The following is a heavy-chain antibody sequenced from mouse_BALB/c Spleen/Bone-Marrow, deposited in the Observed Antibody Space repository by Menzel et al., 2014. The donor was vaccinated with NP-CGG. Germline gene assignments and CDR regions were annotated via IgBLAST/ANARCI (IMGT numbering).Heavy chain of an antibody. V-gene: IGHV14-3*02. CDR1: GFNIKDTY. D-gene: IGHD1-1*01. J-gene: IGHJ1*01. Sequence: EVKLQESGPELVKPGASVKMSCKASGFNIKDTYMHWVKQRPEQGLEWIGRIDPANGNTKYDPKFQGKATITADTSSNTAYLQLSSLTSEDTAVYYCASYYYGRYFDVWGAGTTVTVSS. CDR2: IDPANGNT. CDR3: ASYYYGRYFDV.